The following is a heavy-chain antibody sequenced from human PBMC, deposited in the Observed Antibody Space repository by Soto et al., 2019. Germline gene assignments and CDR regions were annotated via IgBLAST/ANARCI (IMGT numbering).Heavy chain of an antibody. CDR3: AKIGGFGGTDCHFDF. V-gene: IGHV3-23*01. CDR2: ITTTARMT. D-gene: IGHD5-12*01. Sequence: EVQVLESGGGLVQPGGSLRLSCVASGSTFSTYAMTWVRQAPGKGLEWVSAITTTARMTYYAVSVKGRFTISRDNSKNTVYLQMNTLRGEDTAVYYCAKIGGFGGTDCHFDFWGQGTLVTVSS. CDR1: GSTFSTYA. J-gene: IGHJ5*01.